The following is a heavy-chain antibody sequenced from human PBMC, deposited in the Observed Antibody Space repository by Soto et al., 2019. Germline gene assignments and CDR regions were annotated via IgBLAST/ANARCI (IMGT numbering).Heavy chain of an antibody. CDR1: GFTLSSYA. J-gene: IGHJ4*02. CDR3: AKAILGWRTGTTIDY. Sequence: GGSLRLSCAASGFTLSSYAMSWVRQAPGRGLEWVSAISGSGGSTYYADSVKGRFTISRDNSKNTLYLQMNSLRAEDTAVYYCAKAILGWRTGTTIDYWGQGTLVTVSS. D-gene: IGHD1-1*01. V-gene: IGHV3-23*01. CDR2: ISGSGGST.